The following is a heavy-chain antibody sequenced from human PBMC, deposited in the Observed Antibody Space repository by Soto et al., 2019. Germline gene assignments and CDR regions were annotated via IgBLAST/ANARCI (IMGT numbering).Heavy chain of an antibody. CDR3: AKEQTHTEADTSSIFDY. Sequence: GGSLRLSXAASGFTFSIYPMSWVRQAPGKGLEWVSSISGSGAGTYYADSVKGRFTISRDNSKSTLYLQMNSLRAEDTAVYYCAKEQTHTEADTSSIFDYWGQGSLVTVSS. V-gene: IGHV3-23*01. J-gene: IGHJ4*02. CDR1: GFTFSIYP. CDR2: ISGSGAGT. D-gene: IGHD6-6*01.